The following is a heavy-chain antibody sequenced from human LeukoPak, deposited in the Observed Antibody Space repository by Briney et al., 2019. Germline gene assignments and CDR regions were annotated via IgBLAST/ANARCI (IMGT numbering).Heavy chain of an antibody. CDR1: GFTFDDYA. V-gene: IGHV3-49*03. CDR3: TRGVGQQLIPPDY. Sequence: GGSLRLSCAASGFTFDDYAMSWFRQAPGKGLEWVGFIRSKTYGGTTGYAASVKDTFTISRDDSKSVVYLQMNSLKTEDTAFYYCTRGVGQQLIPPDYWGQGTLVTVSS. J-gene: IGHJ4*02. D-gene: IGHD6-13*01. CDR2: IRSKTYGGTT.